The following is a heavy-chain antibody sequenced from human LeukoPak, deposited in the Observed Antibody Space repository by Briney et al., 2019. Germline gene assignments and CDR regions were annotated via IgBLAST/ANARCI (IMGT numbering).Heavy chain of an antibody. V-gene: IGHV4-59*01. D-gene: IGHD6-19*01. J-gene: IGHJ3*02. CDR2: IYYSGST. CDR1: GGSISSYY. Sequence: SETLSLTCTVSGGSISSYYWSWIRQPPGKGLEWIGYIYYSGSTNYNPSLKSRVTISVDTSKNQFPLKLSSVTAADTAVYYCARDRGSSGWNDAFDIWGQGTMVTVSS. CDR3: ARDRGSSGWNDAFDI.